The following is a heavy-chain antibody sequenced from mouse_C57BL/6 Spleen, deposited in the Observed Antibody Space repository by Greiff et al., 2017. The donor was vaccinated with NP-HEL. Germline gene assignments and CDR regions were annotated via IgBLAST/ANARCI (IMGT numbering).Heavy chain of an antibody. D-gene: IGHD1-1*01. V-gene: IGHV1-64*01. CDR2: IHPNSGST. CDR1: GYTFTSYW. CDR3: ARRPITTVVGYAMDY. J-gene: IGHJ4*01. Sequence: VQLQQSGAELVKPGASVKLSCKASGYTFTSYWMHWVKQRPGQGLEWIGMIHPNSGSTNYNEKFKSKATLTVDKSSSTAYMQLSSLTSEDSAVYYCARRPITTVVGYAMDYWGQGTSVTVSS.